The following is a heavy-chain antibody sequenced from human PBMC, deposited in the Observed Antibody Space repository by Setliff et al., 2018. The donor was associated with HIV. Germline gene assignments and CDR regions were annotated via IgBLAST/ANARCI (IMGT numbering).Heavy chain of an antibody. D-gene: IGHD2-2*01. CDR2: IYTGGRT. J-gene: IGHJ4*02. CDR3: ARDRMPMASWVPDK. CDR1: DDSISSNY. Sequence: PSETLSLTCTVSDDSISSNYWSWIRQSAGKGLEWVGRIYTGGRTNYNPSLKGRVTMSVDTSKNQFSLNLSSVTAADTAVYYCARDRMPMASWVPDKWGQGTRVTVSS. V-gene: IGHV4-4*07.